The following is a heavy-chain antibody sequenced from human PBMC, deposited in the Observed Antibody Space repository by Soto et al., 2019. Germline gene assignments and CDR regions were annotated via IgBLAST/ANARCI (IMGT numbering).Heavy chain of an antibody. Sequence: GGPLRISCGAAGFTFSSYGMSWVRQAPGKGLEWVANIKQDGSEKYYVDSVKGRFTISRDNSKNTLYLQMNSLRVEDTGIYYCAKDSLWGAFDIWGQGTMVTVSS. CDR3: AKDSLWGAFDI. CDR1: GFTFSSYG. J-gene: IGHJ3*02. CDR2: IKQDGSEK. V-gene: IGHV3-7*01. D-gene: IGHD3-16*01.